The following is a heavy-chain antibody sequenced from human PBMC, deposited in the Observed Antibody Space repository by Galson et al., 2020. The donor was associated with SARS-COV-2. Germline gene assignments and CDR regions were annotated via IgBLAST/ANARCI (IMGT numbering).Heavy chain of an antibody. Sequence: GGSLRLSCAASGFTFSSYAMSWVRQAPGKGLEWVSIIYTGGTTYYADSVKGRFTISRDNSKNTLYLQMNSLRAEDTAVYYCAKDPFEPYYGSGKSPDHWGQGSLVTVSS. V-gene: IGHV3-23*03. CDR1: GFTFSSYA. CDR3: AKDPFEPYYGSGKSPDH. CDR2: IIYTGGTT. J-gene: IGHJ4*02. D-gene: IGHD3-10*01.